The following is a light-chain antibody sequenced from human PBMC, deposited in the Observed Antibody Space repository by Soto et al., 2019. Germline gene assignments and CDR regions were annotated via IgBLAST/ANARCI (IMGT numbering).Light chain of an antibody. CDR2: AAS. V-gene: IGKV1-39*01. J-gene: IGKJ3*01. CDR3: LQTYSILRT. CDR1: ENINKF. Sequence: DIQMTQSPSSLSASVGDRVTITCRTSENINKFLNWYQQKPGKAPKLLISAASSLQSGVPSRFSGSGSRTDFTLTISSLQPEDFATYYCLQTYSILRTFGPGTEVNIK.